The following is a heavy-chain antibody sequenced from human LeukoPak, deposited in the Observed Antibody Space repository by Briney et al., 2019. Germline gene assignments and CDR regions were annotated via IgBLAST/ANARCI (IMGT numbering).Heavy chain of an antibody. CDR3: ARDQWRVGGTSDGFDV. CDR1: EFTFSSYW. D-gene: IGHD1-26*01. J-gene: IGHJ3*01. CDR2: IKQDGSEK. Sequence: GGSLRLSCAASEFTFSSYWMSWVRQAPGKGLEWVANIKQDGSEKYYVDSVRGRFTISRDNTKNSLYLQMKSLRAEDTAVYYCARDQWRVGGTSDGFDVWGQGTMVTVS. V-gene: IGHV3-7*01.